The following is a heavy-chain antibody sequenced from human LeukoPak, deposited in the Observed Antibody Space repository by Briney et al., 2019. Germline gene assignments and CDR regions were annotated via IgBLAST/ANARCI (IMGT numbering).Heavy chain of an antibody. J-gene: IGHJ4*02. CDR3: ARTPRGSGSYFQNDY. CDR2: INTNTGNP. V-gene: IGHV7-4-1*02. D-gene: IGHD1-26*01. CDR1: GYTFTSYA. Sequence: ASVKVSCKASGYTFTSYAMNWVRQAPGQGLEWMGWINTNTGNPTYAQGFTGRFVFSLDTSVSTAYLQISSLKAEDTAVYYCARTPRGSGSYFQNDYWGQGTLVTVSS.